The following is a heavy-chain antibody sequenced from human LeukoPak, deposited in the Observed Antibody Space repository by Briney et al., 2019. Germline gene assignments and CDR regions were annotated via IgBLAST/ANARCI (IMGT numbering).Heavy chain of an antibody. J-gene: IGHJ3*02. CDR1: GFTFSSYE. D-gene: IGHD3-9*01. CDR2: ISSSGRTI. V-gene: IGHV3-48*03. CDR3: ARELRTPYDILGRGNAFDI. Sequence: GGSLRLSCAASGFTFSSYEMNWVRQAPGQGLEWVSYISSSGRTIYYADSVKGRFTISRDNAKKSLYLQMNSLRAEDTAVYYCARELRTPYDILGRGNAFDIWGQGTMVTVSS.